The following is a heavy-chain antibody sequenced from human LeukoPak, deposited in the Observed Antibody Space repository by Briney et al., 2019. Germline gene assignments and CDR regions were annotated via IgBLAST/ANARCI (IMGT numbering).Heavy chain of an antibody. CDR3: ARVGPSLRFLEWAEGNWFDP. CDR1: GGTFSSYA. D-gene: IGHD3-3*01. V-gene: IGHV1-69*13. Sequence: SVKVSCKASGGTFSSYAISWVRQAPGQGLEWMGGIITIFGTANYAQKFQGRVTITADESTSTAYMELSSLRSEDTAVYYCARVGPSLRFLEWAEGNWFDPWGQGTLVTVSS. CDR2: IITIFGTA. J-gene: IGHJ5*02.